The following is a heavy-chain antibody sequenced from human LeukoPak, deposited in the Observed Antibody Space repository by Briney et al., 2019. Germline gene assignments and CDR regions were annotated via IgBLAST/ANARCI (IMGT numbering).Heavy chain of an antibody. D-gene: IGHD3-22*01. CDR2: IYYNGNT. Sequence: PSETLSLTCTVSGGSINSYFWTWIRQSPGKGLEWIGYIYYNGNTNYNPSLKSRVTISVDTSKNQFSLKLSSVTAADTAVYFCARGPYSYDSSGAFDIWGQGTMVTVSS. CDR1: GGSINSYF. CDR3: ARGPYSYDSSGAFDI. J-gene: IGHJ3*02. V-gene: IGHV4-59*08.